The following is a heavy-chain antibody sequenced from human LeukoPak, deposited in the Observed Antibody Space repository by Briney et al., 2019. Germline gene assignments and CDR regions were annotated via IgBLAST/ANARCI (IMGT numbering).Heavy chain of an antibody. CDR1: GGSISSGDYY. Sequence: SQTLSLTCTVSGGSISSGDYYWSWIRQPPGKGLEWIGYIYYSGSTYYNPSLKSRVTISIDTSKNQFSLNLSSVTAADTAVYYCGRGGIAAAASGIDYWGQGTLVAVSS. D-gene: IGHD6-13*01. J-gene: IGHJ4*02. V-gene: IGHV4-30-4*01. CDR3: GRGGIAAAASGIDY. CDR2: IYYSGST.